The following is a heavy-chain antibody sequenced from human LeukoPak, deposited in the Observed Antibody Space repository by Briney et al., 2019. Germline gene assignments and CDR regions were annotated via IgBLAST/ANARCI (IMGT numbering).Heavy chain of an antibody. CDR1: GYTLTELS. Sequence: ASVKVSCKVSGYTLTELSMHWVRQAPGKGLEWMGGFDPEDGETIYAQKFQGRVTMTRDTSISTAYMELSRLRSDDTAVYYCARLSGYFPDYYYYYMDVWGKGTTVTVSS. D-gene: IGHD3-3*01. V-gene: IGHV1-24*01. CDR3: ARLSGYFPDYYYYYMDV. CDR2: FDPEDGET. J-gene: IGHJ6*03.